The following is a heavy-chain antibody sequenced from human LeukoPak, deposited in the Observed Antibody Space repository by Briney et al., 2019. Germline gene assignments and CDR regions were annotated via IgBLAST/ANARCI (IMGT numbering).Heavy chain of an antibody. J-gene: IGHJ4*02. CDR1: GFTFSNYV. Sequence: GGSLRLSCAASGFTFSNYVMNWVRQAPGKGLEWVAVIWYDGSNKYYADSVKGRFTISRDNSKNTLYLQMNSLRAEDTAVYYCARDQNIVVVTAPNYWGQGTLVTVSS. CDR3: ARDQNIVVVTAPNY. D-gene: IGHD2-21*02. V-gene: IGHV3-33*08. CDR2: IWYDGSNK.